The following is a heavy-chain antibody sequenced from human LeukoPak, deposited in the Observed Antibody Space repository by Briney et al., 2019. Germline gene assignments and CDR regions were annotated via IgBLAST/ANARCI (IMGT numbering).Heavy chain of an antibody. V-gene: IGHV4-59*01. CDR2: IYYSGST. CDR1: GGSISSYY. J-gene: IGHJ6*02. CDR3: ARDPYYYGMDV. Sequence: SETLSLTCTVSGGSISSYYWSWIRQPPGKGLEWIRYIYYSGSTNYNPSLKSRATISVDTSKNQFSLKLSSVTAADTAVYYCARDPYYYGMDVWAQGTTVTVSS.